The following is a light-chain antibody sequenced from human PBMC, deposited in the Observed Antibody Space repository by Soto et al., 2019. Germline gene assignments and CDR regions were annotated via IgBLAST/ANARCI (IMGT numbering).Light chain of an antibody. CDR2: LGS. V-gene: IGKV2-28*01. CDR1: QILLHSNGYNY. CDR3: MQTLQTPWT. J-gene: IGKJ1*01. Sequence: DIVMTQSPLSLPVTPGEPASISCRSSQILLHSNGYNYLDWYLQKPGQSPQLLIYLGSNRASGVPDRFNGSGSGTDFTLKISRVEAEDVGIYYCMQTLQTPWTFGQGTKVDIK.